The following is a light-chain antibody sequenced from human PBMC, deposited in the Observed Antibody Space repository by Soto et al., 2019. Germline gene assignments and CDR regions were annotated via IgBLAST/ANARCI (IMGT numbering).Light chain of an antibody. J-gene: IGKJ3*01. V-gene: IGKV3-20*01. CDR2: GAS. Sequence: EIVLTQSPGTLSLSPGERATLSCRASQSVSSSYLAWYHQKPGQAPRLLIYGASSRATGIPDRFSGSGSGTDFTLTISRLEPEDFAVYYCQQYGSSPLFTFGPGTEVDIK. CDR3: QQYGSSPLFT. CDR1: QSVSSSY.